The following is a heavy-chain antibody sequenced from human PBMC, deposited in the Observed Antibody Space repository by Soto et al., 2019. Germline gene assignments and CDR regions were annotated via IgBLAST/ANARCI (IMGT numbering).Heavy chain of an antibody. Sequence: ASVKVSCKASGYTFTSYCISWVRQAPGQGLEWMGWISAYNGNTNYAQKLQGRVTMTTDTSTSTAYMELRSLRSDDTAVYYCARDPDSSSMYYLDVWGKGTTVTVPS. CDR1: GYTFTSYC. D-gene: IGHD6-13*01. CDR3: ARDPDSSSMYYLDV. CDR2: ISAYNGNT. V-gene: IGHV1-18*01. J-gene: IGHJ6*03.